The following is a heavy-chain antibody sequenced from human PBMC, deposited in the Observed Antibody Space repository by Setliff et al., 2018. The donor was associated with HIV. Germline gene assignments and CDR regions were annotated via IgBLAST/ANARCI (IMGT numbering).Heavy chain of an antibody. CDR3: ARHDVAKRGEYNFWSGYYSYYYYYIDV. D-gene: IGHD3-3*01. CDR1: GYSFIDYY. J-gene: IGHJ6*03. Sequence: GASVKVSCKASGYSFIDYYMHWVRQAPGQGLEWMGWINPNSGGTNYAQNFQGRVTMTRDTSINTAYMELSRLRSDDTAVYYCARHDVAKRGEYNFWSGYYSYYYYYIDVWGKGTTVTVSS. CDR2: INPNSGGT. V-gene: IGHV1-2*02.